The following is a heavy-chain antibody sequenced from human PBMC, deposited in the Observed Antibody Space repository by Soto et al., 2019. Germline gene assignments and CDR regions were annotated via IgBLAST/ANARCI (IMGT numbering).Heavy chain of an antibody. CDR3: ADGGYYYGSGSPYYYYGMDV. V-gene: IGHV4-34*01. CDR2: INHSGST. J-gene: IGHJ6*02. Sequence: PSETLSLTCAVYGGSFSGYYWSWIRQPPGKGLEWIGEINHSGSTNYNPSLKSRVTISVDTSKNQFSLKLSSVTAADTAVYYCADGGYYYGSGSPYYYYGMDVWGQGTTVTSP. CDR1: GGSFSGYY. D-gene: IGHD3-10*01.